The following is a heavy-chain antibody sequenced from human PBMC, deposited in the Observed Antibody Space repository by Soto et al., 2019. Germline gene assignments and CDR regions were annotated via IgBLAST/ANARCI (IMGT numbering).Heavy chain of an antibody. V-gene: IGHV1-8*01. Sequence: QVQLVQPGAEVRKPGASVKVSCKASGDIFTNFDFNWVRQATGQGLEWIGWMRANSGDTGHDQKFQGRVRMTRDTSMSTAYMERSSRGAEDTAVYYCARYIYGQGFQAWGQGTLVFVSS. CDR3: ARYIYGQGFQA. J-gene: IGHJ5*02. D-gene: IGHD3-3*02. CDR2: MRANSGDT. CDR1: GDIFTNFD.